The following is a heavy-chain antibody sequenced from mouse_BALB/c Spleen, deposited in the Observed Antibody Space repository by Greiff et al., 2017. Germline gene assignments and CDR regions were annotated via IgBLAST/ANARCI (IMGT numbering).Heavy chain of an antibody. CDR3: ARGRSLRAMDY. CDR2: IRNKANGYTT. V-gene: IGHV7-3*02. CDR1: GFTFTDYY. Sequence: EVMLVESGGGLVQPGGSLRLSCATSGFTFTDYYMSWVRQPPGKALEWLGFIRNKANGYTTEYSASVKGRFTISRDNSQSILYLQMNTLRAEDSATYYCARGRSLRAMDYWGQGTSVTVSS. J-gene: IGHJ4*01.